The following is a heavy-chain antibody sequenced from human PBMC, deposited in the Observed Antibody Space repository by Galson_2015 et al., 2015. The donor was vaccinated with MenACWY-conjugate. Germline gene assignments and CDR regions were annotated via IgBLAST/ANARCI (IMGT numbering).Heavy chain of an antibody. D-gene: IGHD3-10*01. CDR1: GGSISINYW. CDR3: ARGNYYVSGTYYKSANFDD. J-gene: IGHJ4*02. CDR2: IYHSGST. V-gene: IGHV4-4*02. Sequence: ETLSLACPVSGGSISINYWWPWVRQPPGQGLEWIGEIYHSGSTNYNPSLQSRLTVSVDKSKNQFSLKLSSVTAADTAVYYCARGNYYVSGTYYKSANFDDWGQGSLVSVSS.